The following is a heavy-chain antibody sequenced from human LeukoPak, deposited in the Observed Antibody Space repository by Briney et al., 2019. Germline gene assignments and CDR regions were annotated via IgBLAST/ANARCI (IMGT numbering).Heavy chain of an antibody. D-gene: IGHD2-15*01. CDR2: IYYSGST. V-gene: IGHV4-31*03. CDR3: ARDPGGFYGMDV. J-gene: IGHJ6*02. CDR1: GGSISSSSYY. Sequence: SETLSLTCTVSGGSISSSSYYWGWIRQPPGKGLEWIGYIYYSGSTYYNPSLKSRVTISVDTSKNQFSLKLSSVTAADTAVYYCARDPGGFYGMDVWGQGTTVTVSS.